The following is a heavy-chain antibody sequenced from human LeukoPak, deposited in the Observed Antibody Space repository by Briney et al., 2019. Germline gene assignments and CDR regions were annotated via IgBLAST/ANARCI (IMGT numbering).Heavy chain of an antibody. V-gene: IGHV4-39*07. J-gene: IGHJ4*02. CDR2: INHSGST. CDR3: ARGKRGYSSSWYDY. CDR1: GGSISSGDYY. D-gene: IGHD6-13*01. Sequence: SETLSLTCTVSGGSISSGDYYWSWIRQPPGKGLEWIGEINHSGSTNYNPSLKSRVTISVDTSKNQFSLKLSSVTAADTAVYYCARGKRGYSSSWYDYWGQGTLVTASS.